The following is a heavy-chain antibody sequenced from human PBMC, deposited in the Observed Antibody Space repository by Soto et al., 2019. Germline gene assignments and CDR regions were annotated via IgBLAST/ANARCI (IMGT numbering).Heavy chain of an antibody. V-gene: IGHV1-46*01. CDR2: INPNGGST. CDR1: GYIFINYY. J-gene: IGHJ4*02. CDR3: ARDLAAGDF. D-gene: IGHD6-13*01. Sequence: QVQLVQSGAEVKKPGASVKVSCKASGYIFINYYIHWVRQAPGQGLEWIGIINPNGGSTNYAQKFRGRVTLARDTSTSTVYMDLSSLKSEDTAMYYCARDLAAGDFWGQGTLVTVSS.